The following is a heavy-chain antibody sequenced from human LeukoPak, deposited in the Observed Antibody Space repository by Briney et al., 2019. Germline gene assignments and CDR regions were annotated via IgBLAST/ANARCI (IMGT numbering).Heavy chain of an antibody. V-gene: IGHV4-61*02. Sequence: SETLSLTCTVSGGSISSGYHYWSWIRQPAGTGLEWIGRIYTSGSTNYNPSLKSRVTISVDTSNNHFSLNLSSMTAADTAVYYCAGGAYGSVSRNWFDPWGQGTLVTVSS. D-gene: IGHD3-10*01. CDR2: IYTSGST. CDR1: GGSISSGYHY. CDR3: AGGAYGSVSRNWFDP. J-gene: IGHJ5*02.